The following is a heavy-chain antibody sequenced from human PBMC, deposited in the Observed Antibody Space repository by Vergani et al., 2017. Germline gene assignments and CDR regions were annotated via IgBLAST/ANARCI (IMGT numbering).Heavy chain of an antibody. D-gene: IGHD2-2*01. CDR2: ISGSGGST. CDR1: GFTFSSYA. J-gene: IGHJ6*03. CDR3: AKASRKYCSSTSCVHYMDV. V-gene: IGHV3-23*04. Sequence: EVQLVESGGGLVQPGRSLRLSCAASGFTFSSYAMSWVRQAPGKGLEWVSAISGSGGSTYYADSVKGRFTISRDNSKNTLYLQMNSLRAEDTAVYYCAKASRKYCSSTSCVHYMDVWGKGTTVTVSS.